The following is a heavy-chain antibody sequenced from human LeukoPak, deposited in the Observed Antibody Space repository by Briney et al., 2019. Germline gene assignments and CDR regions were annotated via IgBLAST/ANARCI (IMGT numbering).Heavy chain of an antibody. J-gene: IGHJ4*02. CDR3: ARQNTPHGNFDY. V-gene: IGHV3-13*01. CDR2: IGVAANT. CDR1: GFTFSSYD. D-gene: IGHD1-26*01. Sequence: PGGSLRLSCAASGFTFSSYDMHWVRQAPGKGLEWVSAIGVAANTFYSGSVKGRFTISRENAKNSLYLLVSSLRAEDTAVYYCARQNTPHGNFDYWGQGTLVTVSS.